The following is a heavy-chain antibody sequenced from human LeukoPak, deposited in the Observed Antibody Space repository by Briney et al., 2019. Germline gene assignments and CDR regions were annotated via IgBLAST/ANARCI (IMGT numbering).Heavy chain of an antibody. CDR3: ARDGVLRYFDWSRGANWFDP. CDR1: GYTFTSYY. J-gene: IGHJ5*02. D-gene: IGHD3-9*01. V-gene: IGHV1-46*01. CDR2: INPSGGST. Sequence: ASVKVSCKASGYTFTSYYMHWVRQAPGQGLEWMGIINPSGGSTSYAQKFQGRVTMTRDMSTSTVYMELSSLRSEDTAVYYCARDGVLRYFDWSRGANWFDPWGQGTLVTVSS.